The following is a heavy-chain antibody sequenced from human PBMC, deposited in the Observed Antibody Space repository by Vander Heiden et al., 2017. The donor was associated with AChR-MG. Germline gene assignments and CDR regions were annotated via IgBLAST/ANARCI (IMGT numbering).Heavy chain of an antibody. CDR3: AILAPGRCGGDCPDYYFDY. V-gene: IGHV4-34*01. CDR1: GGSFSGYY. J-gene: IGHJ4*02. Sequence: QVQLQQWGAGLLKPSETLSLTCAVHGGSFSGYYWSWIRQPPGKGLEWIWEINHSGSTNYNPSLKSRVTISVDTSKNQFSLKLSSVTAADTAVYYCAILAPGRCGGDCPDYYFDYWGQGTLVTVSS. D-gene: IGHD2-21*02. CDR2: INHSGST.